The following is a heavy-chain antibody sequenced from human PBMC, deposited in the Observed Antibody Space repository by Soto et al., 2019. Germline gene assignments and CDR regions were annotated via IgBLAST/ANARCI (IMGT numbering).Heavy chain of an antibody. CDR3: AKDVVVAARGHYLDY. CDR1: GLTFSSYS. J-gene: IGHJ4*02. Sequence: PGGSLRLSCAASGLTFSSYSMNWVRQAPGKGLEWVSCISSSSSTIYYADSVKGRFTISRDNAKNSLYLQMNSLRAEDTAVYYCAKDVVVAARGHYLDYWGQGTLVTVSS. V-gene: IGHV3-48*01. CDR2: ISSSSSTI. D-gene: IGHD2-15*01.